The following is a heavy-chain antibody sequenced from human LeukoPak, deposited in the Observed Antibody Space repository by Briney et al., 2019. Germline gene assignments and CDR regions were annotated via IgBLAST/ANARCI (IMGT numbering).Heavy chain of an antibody. Sequence: ASVKVSCKASGYTFTRYGISWVRQAPGQGLEWMGWISAYNGNTSYAQKLQGRVTMTTDTSTSTAYMELRSLRSDDTAVYYCARRLPAAGNFDYWGQGTLVTVSS. J-gene: IGHJ4*02. CDR2: ISAYNGNT. CDR1: GYTFTRYG. D-gene: IGHD6-13*01. CDR3: ARRLPAAGNFDY. V-gene: IGHV1-18*01.